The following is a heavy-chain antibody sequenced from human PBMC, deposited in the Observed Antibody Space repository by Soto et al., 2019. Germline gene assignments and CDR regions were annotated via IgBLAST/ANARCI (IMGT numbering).Heavy chain of an antibody. CDR3: VRDQLDIVVVPAAIGVGFAPSDYYMDV. V-gene: IGHV3-48*01. Sequence: GGSLRLSCAASGFTFSSYSMNWVRQAPGKGLEWVSYISSSSSTIYYADSVKGRFTISRDNAKNSLYLQMNSLRAEDTAVYYCVRDQLDIVVVPAAIGVGFAPSDYYMDVWGKGTTVTVSS. J-gene: IGHJ6*03. D-gene: IGHD2-2*02. CDR2: ISSSSSTI. CDR1: GFTFSSYS.